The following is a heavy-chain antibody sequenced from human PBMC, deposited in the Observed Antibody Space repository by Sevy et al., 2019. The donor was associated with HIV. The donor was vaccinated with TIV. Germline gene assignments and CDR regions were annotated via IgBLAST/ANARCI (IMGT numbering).Heavy chain of an antibody. CDR1: GFTFSTYW. CDR2: IKEDGSEK. D-gene: IGHD6-13*01. J-gene: IGHJ4*02. Sequence: GGSLRLSCAASGFTFSTYWMTWVRQAPGKGLEWVANIKEDGSEKYCVDSVKGRFTISRDNAKNSLYLQMNSLRAEDTAVYYCVAGKAIFDYWGQGTLVTVSS. CDR3: VAGKAIFDY. V-gene: IGHV3-7*01.